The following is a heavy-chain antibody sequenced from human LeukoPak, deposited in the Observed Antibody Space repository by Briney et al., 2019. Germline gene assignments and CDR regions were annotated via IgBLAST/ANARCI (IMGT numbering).Heavy chain of an antibody. Sequence: PGGSLRLSCAASGFTFSSYWMHLVRQAPGKGPVWVSRINSDGSTTNYTDSVKGLFTISRDNAKNTLYLQMNSVRVEDTAVYYCAGVIYYTSDAFDIWGQGIMVTVCS. V-gene: IGHV3-74*01. J-gene: IGHJ3*02. CDR1: GFTFSSYW. D-gene: IGHD3-22*01. CDR2: INSDGSTT. CDR3: AGVIYYTSDAFDI.